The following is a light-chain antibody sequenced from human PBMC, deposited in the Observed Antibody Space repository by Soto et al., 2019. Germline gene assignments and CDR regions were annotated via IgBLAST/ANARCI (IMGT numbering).Light chain of an antibody. J-gene: IGLJ3*02. CDR2: LNSDGSH. CDR1: SGHSSYA. V-gene: IGLV4-69*01. CDR3: QTWGTGIPWV. Sequence: QPVLTQLPSASASLGASVKLTCTLSSGHSSYAIAWHQQQPEKGPRYLMKLNSDGSHSKGDGIPDRFSGSSSGAERYLTISSLQSEDEDDYYCQTWGTGIPWVFGGGTKLTVL.